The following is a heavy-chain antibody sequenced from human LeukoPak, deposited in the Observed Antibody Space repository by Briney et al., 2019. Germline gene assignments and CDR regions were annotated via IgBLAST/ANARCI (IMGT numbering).Heavy chain of an antibody. CDR1: GFDFNNYN. D-gene: IGHD5-12*01. Sequence: GGSLRLSCAASGFDFNNYNMNWVRQAPGKGLEWVSSISSSTSYIYYADSVKGRFTISRDNAKNSLYLQMNSLRAEDTAVYYCASLYGGYDYWGQGTLVTVSS. CDR3: ASLYGGYDY. V-gene: IGHV3-21*01. CDR2: ISSSTSYI. J-gene: IGHJ4*02.